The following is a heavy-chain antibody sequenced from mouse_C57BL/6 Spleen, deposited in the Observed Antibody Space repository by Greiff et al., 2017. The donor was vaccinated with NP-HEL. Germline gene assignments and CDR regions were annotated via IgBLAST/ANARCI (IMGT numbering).Heavy chain of an antibody. CDR3: ARREQLRLEGYYYAMDY. D-gene: IGHD3-2*02. CDR2: IDPSDSYT. CDR1: GYTFTSYW. Sequence: VQLQQPGAELVMPGASVKLSCKASGYTFTSYWMHWVKQRPGQGLEWIGEIDPSDSYTNYNQKFKGKSTLTVDKSSSTAYMQLSSLTSEDSAVYYCARREQLRLEGYYYAMDYWGQGTSVTVSS. J-gene: IGHJ4*01. V-gene: IGHV1-69*01.